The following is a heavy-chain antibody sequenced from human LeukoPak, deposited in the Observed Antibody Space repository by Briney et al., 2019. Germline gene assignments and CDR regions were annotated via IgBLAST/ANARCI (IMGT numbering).Heavy chain of an antibody. J-gene: IGHJ4*02. Sequence: GGSLRLSCAASGFTFSRYSMNWVRQSPGKGLEWVSYISSSSSSIYYADSVKGRFTISRDNAKNSSYLQMNSLRDEDTAVYYCVRYSYGVDFDYWGQGTLVTVSS. CDR3: VRYSYGVDFDY. CDR1: GFTFSRYS. D-gene: IGHD5-18*01. CDR2: ISSSSSSI. V-gene: IGHV3-48*02.